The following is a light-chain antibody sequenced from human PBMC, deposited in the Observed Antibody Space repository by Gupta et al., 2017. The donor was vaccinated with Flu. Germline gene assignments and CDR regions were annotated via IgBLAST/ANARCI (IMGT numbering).Light chain of an antibody. V-gene: IGKV2-28*01. J-gene: IGKJ3*01. CDR1: QGPRRNGYNY. Sequence: NPGEPASVSCRSSQGPRRNGYNYLDWYLKKPGQPPQLLIHSGSNRAYGVADRLSGSGAGTDFTLKISRVESEDVGVYYCMQALQNPPGITFGHGTKVEVK. CDR2: SGS. CDR3: MQALQNPPGIT.